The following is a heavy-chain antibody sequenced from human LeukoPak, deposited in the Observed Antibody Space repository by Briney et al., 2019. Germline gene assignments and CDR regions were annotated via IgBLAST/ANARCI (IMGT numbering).Heavy chain of an antibody. J-gene: IGHJ6*03. V-gene: IGHV4-39*01. CDR1: GTSISSSAYY. CDR2: IYYSGTA. D-gene: IGHD3-16*01. Sequence: SETLSLTCTVSGTSISSSAYYWGWIRQVPGKGLEWIGSIYYSGTAYYNPSLESRVTISEDTSRSRFSLMLASVTAADTAVYYCARQASDYYDYYMDVWGQGTTVIVAS. CDR3: ARQASDYYDYYMDV.